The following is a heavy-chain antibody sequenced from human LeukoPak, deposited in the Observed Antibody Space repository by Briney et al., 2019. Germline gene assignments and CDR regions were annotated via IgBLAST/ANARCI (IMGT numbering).Heavy chain of an antibody. CDR2: IKQDGSEK. Sequence: PGGSLRLSCAASGFTFSSYAMSWVRQAPGKGLEWVANIKQDGSEKYYVDSVKGRFTISRDNSKNTLYLQMNSLRAEDTAVYYCARDLRVPAAIPFYYYGMDVWGQGTTVTVSS. J-gene: IGHJ6*02. CDR1: GFTFSSYA. V-gene: IGHV3-7*01. CDR3: ARDLRVPAAIPFYYYGMDV. D-gene: IGHD2-2*01.